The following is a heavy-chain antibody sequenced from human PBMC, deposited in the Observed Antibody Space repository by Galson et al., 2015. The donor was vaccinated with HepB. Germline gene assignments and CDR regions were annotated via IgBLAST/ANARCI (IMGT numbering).Heavy chain of an antibody. CDR2: IIPIFDTA. CDR1: GGSFSNHA. CDR3: ARCARRLRLGDFVFYGMDV. D-gene: IGHD3-16*01. Sequence: SVKVSCKASGGSFSNHAISWVRQAPGQGLEWMGGIIPIFDTAIYAQKFQDRVTITADESTSTAYMELSSLRSEDTAIYYCARCARRLRLGDFVFYGMDVWGQGTTVTVSS. J-gene: IGHJ6*02. V-gene: IGHV1-69*13.